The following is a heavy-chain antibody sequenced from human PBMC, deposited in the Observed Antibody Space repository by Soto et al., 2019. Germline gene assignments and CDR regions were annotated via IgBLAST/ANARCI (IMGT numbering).Heavy chain of an antibody. V-gene: IGHV1-69*01. CDR2: IIPVFGLV. J-gene: IGHJ6*02. Sequence: QVHLLLQSGAEVKKPRSSVKVSCKASGGTPSNSAISWVRQAPGQGREWMGGIIPVFGLVKYAQNFQGRVTITADESTNTAYMELSSLRPEDTAVYYCAGGRIVVVGSRAYYGMDVWGQGTTVTVSS. CDR3: AGGRIVVVGSRAYYGMDV. CDR1: GGTPSNSA. D-gene: IGHD3-22*01.